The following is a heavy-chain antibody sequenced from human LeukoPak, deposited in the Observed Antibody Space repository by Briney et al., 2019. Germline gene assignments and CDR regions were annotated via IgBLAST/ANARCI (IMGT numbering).Heavy chain of an antibody. V-gene: IGHV3-48*04. J-gene: IGHJ4*02. CDR1: GFTFSSYS. CDR3: ARDAPAGGKPEYFFDY. CDR2: IGRGI. Sequence: GGSLRLSCAASGFTFSSYSMNWVRQAPGKGLEWVSHIGRGITYADSVKGRFTISRDNAKNSVYLQMNSLRAEDTAVYYCARDAPAGGKPEYFFDYWGQGTLVTVSS.